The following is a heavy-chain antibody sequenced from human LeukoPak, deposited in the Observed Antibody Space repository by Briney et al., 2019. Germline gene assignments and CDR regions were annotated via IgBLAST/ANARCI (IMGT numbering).Heavy chain of an antibody. CDR3: ARDHQVAVAVLFDY. J-gene: IGHJ4*02. V-gene: IGHV4-30-4*07. D-gene: IGHD6-19*01. CDR2: IYDSGST. CDR1: GDSITSGGYS. Sequence: NPSETLSLTCVVSGDSITSGGYSWSWIRQPPGKGLEWVGYIYDSGSTYYNPSLKSRVTISVDTSKNQFSLKLSSVTAADTAVYYCARDHQVAVAVLFDYWGQGTLVTVSS.